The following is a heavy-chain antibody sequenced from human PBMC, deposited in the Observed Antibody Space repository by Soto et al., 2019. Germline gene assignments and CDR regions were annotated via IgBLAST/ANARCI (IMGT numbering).Heavy chain of an antibody. V-gene: IGHV1-69*02. CDR1: GGTFSSYT. Sequence: QVQLVQSGAEVKKPGSSVKVSCKASGGTFSSYTISWVRQAPGQGLEWMGRIIPILGIANYAQKFQGRVTITADKSTSTAYMQLSSLRSEDTAVYYCARFRGSYGMDVWGQGTTVTVSS. J-gene: IGHJ6*02. D-gene: IGHD3-10*01. CDR3: ARFRGSYGMDV. CDR2: IIPILGIA.